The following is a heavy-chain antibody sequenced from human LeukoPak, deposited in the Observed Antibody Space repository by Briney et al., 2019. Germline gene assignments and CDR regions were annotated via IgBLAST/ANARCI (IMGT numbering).Heavy chain of an antibody. CDR2: LFTGGGRT. D-gene: IGHD3-10*01. V-gene: IGHV3-23*01. J-gene: IGHJ4*02. CDR3: AKECDYSPGHKFDL. Sequence: PGGSLRLSCAASGFTFNNYLMSWVRQAPGKGLEWVSVLFTGGGRTLYADSVKGRFTISGDTSRTTLYLQMNGLRAEDTAVYYCAKECDYSPGHKFDLWGQGTLVPVSS. CDR1: GFTFNNYL.